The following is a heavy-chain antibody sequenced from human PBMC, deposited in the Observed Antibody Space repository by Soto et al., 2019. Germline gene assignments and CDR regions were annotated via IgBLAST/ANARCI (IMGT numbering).Heavy chain of an antibody. J-gene: IGHJ6*03. Sequence: PSETLSLTCTVSGGSISSYYWSWIRQPPGKGLEWIGYIYYSGSTNYNPSLKSRVTISVDTSKNHFSLKLSSVTAADTAVYYCARSQDDSSGPYYYYYMDVWGKGTTVTVSS. CDR2: IYYSGST. D-gene: IGHD6-19*01. CDR1: GGSISSYY. V-gene: IGHV4-59*01. CDR3: ARSQDDSSGPYYYYYMDV.